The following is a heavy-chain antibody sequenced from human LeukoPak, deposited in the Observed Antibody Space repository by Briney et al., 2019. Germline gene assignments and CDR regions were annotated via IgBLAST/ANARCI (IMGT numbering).Heavy chain of an antibody. CDR3: ATVAGNFVLIGAFDI. CDR2: IYPGDSDT. D-gene: IGHD6-19*01. V-gene: IGHV5-51*01. Sequence: GESLKISCKSSGYSFTNYWIGWVRQMPGKGLEWMGIIYPGDSDTRYSPSFQGQVTISADKSISTAYLQWSSLKASDTAMYYCATVAGNFVLIGAFDIWGQGTMVTVSS. J-gene: IGHJ3*02. CDR1: GYSFTNYW.